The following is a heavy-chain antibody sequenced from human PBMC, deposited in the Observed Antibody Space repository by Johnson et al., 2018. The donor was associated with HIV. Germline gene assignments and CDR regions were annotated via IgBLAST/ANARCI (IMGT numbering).Heavy chain of an antibody. V-gene: IGHV3-11*04. D-gene: IGHD3-22*01. Sequence: QVQLVESGGGLVKPGGSLRLSCAASRFTFSDYYMSWIRQTPGKGLEWVSYISSSGGTIYYADSVKGRCSISRDNAKNSLYLQMNSLRAEDTAVYYCARDRGYWDAFDIWGQGTMVTVSS. CDR3: ARDRGYWDAFDI. CDR1: RFTFSDYY. CDR2: ISSSGGTI. J-gene: IGHJ3*02.